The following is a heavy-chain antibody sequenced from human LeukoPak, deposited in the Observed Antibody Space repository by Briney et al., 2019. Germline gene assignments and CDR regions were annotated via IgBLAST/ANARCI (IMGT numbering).Heavy chain of an antibody. CDR3: ASGAGRFDY. CDR2: IWYDGSNK. D-gene: IGHD1-26*01. V-gene: IGHV3-33*01. CDR1: GFTFSSYG. J-gene: IGHJ4*02. Sequence: PGGSLRLSCAASGFTFSSYGMHWVRQAPGKGLEWVAVIWYDGSNKYYADSVKGRFTLSRDNSKNTLYLQMNSLRAEDTAVYYCASGAGRFDYWGQGTLVTVSS.